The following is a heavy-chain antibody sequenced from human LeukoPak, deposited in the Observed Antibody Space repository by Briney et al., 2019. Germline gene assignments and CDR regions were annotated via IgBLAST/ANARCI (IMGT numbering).Heavy chain of an antibody. V-gene: IGHV3-53*01. CDR3: ARDVIAPSYYYYGMDV. D-gene: IGHD3-16*02. Sequence: GGSLRLSCAASGFTVSSCYMSWVRQAPGKGLEWVSVIYSGGSTYYADSVKGRFTISRDNSKNSLYLQMNSLKAEDTAVYYCARDVIAPSYYYYGMDVWGQGTTVTVSS. CDR2: IYSGGST. CDR1: GFTVSSCY. J-gene: IGHJ6*02.